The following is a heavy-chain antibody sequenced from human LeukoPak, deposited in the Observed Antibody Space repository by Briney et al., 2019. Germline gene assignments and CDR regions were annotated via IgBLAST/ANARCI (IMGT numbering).Heavy chain of an antibody. Sequence: GGSLRLSCAASGFTFSSYAMHWVRQAPGKGLECVSAVKVRFTISRDNSKNALYLQMGSLRAEDMAVYCARGPATYYDFWSGYPTWFNPGGQGTRVPVPQ. D-gene: IGHD3-3*01. CDR1: GFTFSSYA. CDR3: ARGPATYYDFWSGYPTWFNP. V-gene: IGHV3-64*01. J-gene: IGHJ4*02.